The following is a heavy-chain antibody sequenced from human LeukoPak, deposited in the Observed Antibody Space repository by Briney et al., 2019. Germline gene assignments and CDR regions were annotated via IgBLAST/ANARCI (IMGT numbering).Heavy chain of an antibody. CDR1: GGSFSGYY. Sequence: SETLSLTCAVYGGSFSGYYWSWIRQPPGKGLEWIGYIYYSGSTNYNPSLKSRVTISVDTSKNQFSLKLSSVTAADTAVYYCARDQRHYYYDSSGSAFDIWGQGTMVTVSS. D-gene: IGHD3-22*01. CDR3: ARDQRHYYYDSSGSAFDI. J-gene: IGHJ3*02. CDR2: IYYSGST. V-gene: IGHV4-59*01.